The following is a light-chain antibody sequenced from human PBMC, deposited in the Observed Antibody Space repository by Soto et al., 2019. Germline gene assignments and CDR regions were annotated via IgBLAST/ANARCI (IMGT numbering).Light chain of an antibody. CDR1: SSDVGSYNL. J-gene: IGLJ1*01. Sequence: QSALTQPASVSGSPGQSITISCTGTSSDVGSYNLVSWYQQHPGKAPKLMIYEGSKRRSGVSNRFSGSKSGNTASLTISGLQDEDEADYYCCSYAGSSTYVFGTGTKLTVL. CDR2: EGS. CDR3: CSYAGSSTYV. V-gene: IGLV2-23*01.